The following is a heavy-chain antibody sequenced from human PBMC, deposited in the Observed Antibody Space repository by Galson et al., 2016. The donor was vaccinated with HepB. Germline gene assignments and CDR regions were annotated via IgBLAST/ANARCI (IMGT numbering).Heavy chain of an antibody. CDR1: GFSFSTYA. CDR2: ISYDGSNR. J-gene: IGHJ6*02. CDR3: ARDKSFYYYGMDV. Sequence: SLRLSCAASGFSFSTYAMHWVRQAPGKGLEWVALISYDGSNRYYGDPVRGRFAISRDTSKNTVYLQMNSLRPEDTAVYYCARDKSFYYYGMDVWGQGTTVTVSS. V-gene: IGHV3-30*09.